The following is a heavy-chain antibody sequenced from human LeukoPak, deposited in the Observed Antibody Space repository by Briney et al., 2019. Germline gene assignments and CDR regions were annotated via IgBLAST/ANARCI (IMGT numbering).Heavy chain of an antibody. CDR3: ATASVPDLRGMDV. D-gene: IGHD1-14*01. CDR1: GGSFSSGGYS. CDR2: IYHSGST. Sequence: SQTLSLTCAVSGGSFSSGGYSWNWIRQPPGKGLEWIGYIYHSGSTYYNPSLKSRVTISVDRSKNQFSLKLSSVTAADTAVYYCATASVPDLRGMDVWGQGTTVTVSS. V-gene: IGHV4-30-2*01. J-gene: IGHJ6*02.